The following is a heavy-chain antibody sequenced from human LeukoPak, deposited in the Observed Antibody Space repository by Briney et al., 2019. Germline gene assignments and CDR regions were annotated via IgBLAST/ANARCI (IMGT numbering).Heavy chain of an antibody. J-gene: IGHJ4*02. D-gene: IGHD3-3*01. CDR3: ARGRECDF. CDR2: IYIGGSP. Sequence: GGSLRLSCAASGFIVSANYMNWVRQAPGKGLEWVSVIYIGGSPFYADSVKGRFTISRDNSKNTVCLQMNSLRVEDTAVYYCARGRECDFWGQGTLVTVSS. CDR1: GFIVSANY. V-gene: IGHV3-53*01.